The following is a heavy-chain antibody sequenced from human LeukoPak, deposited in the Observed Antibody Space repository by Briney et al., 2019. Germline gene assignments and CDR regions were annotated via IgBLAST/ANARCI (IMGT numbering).Heavy chain of an antibody. Sequence: GGSLRLSCAASGFTFDDYGMSWVRQAPGKGLEWVSGINWNGGSTGYADSVKGRFTISRDNAKNSLYLQMNSLRAEDTAVYYCARDSDIAVAGTFDYWGQGTLVTVSS. CDR2: INWNGGST. D-gene: IGHD6-19*01. J-gene: IGHJ4*02. CDR3: ARDSDIAVAGTFDY. V-gene: IGHV3-20*04. CDR1: GFTFDDYG.